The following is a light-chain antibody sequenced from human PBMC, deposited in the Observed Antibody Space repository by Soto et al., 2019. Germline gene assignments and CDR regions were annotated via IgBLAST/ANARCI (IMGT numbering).Light chain of an antibody. Sequence: QSALTQPASVSGSPGQSITISCTGTSSDVGSYNLVSWYQQHPGKAPKLMIYEVSKRPSGVSNRFSGSKSGNXXXXTXSGLQAEDEADYYCCSYAGSSTSVVFXXG. V-gene: IGLV2-23*02. CDR3: CSYAGSSTSVV. J-gene: IGLJ2*01. CDR2: EVS. CDR1: SSDVGSYNL.